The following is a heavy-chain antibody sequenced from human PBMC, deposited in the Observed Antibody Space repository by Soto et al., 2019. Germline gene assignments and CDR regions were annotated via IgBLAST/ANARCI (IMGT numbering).Heavy chain of an antibody. Sequence: PSETLSLTCTVSGGSISSISYYWGWIRQPPGKGLEWIGSIYYSGSTYYNPSLKSRVTISVDTSKNQFSLKLSSVTAADTAVYYCARRSLRGSSSVWYFDLWGRGTLVTVSS. CDR1: GGSISSISYY. J-gene: IGHJ2*01. D-gene: IGHD6-6*01. CDR3: ARRSLRGSSSVWYFDL. CDR2: IYYSGST. V-gene: IGHV4-39*01.